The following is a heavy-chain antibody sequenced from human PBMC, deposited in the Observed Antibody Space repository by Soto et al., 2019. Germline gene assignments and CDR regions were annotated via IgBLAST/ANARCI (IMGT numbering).Heavy chain of an antibody. V-gene: IGHV4-59*08. CDR2: IYYSGST. CDR3: AMGSGWPSYFDY. CDR1: GGSISSYY. Sequence: ETLSLTCTVSGGSISSYYWSWIRQPPGKGLEWIGYIYYSGSTNYNPSLKSGVTISVDTSKNQFSLKLSSVTAADTAMYYCAMGSGWPSYFDYWGQGTLVTVSS. J-gene: IGHJ4*02. D-gene: IGHD6-19*01.